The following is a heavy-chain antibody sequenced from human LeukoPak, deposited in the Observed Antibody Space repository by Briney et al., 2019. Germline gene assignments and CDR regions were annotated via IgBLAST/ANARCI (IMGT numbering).Heavy chain of an antibody. CDR2: ISYDGSNK. D-gene: IGHD3-22*01. V-gene: IGHV3-30-3*01. CDR3: ARDREDYYDSSGYYNYYGMDV. J-gene: IGHJ6*02. CDR1: GFTFSSYA. Sequence: GRSLRLSCAASGFTFSSYAMHWVRQAPGKGLEWVAVISYDGSNKYYADSVKGRFTISRDNSKNTLYLQMNSLRAEDTVVYYCARDREDYYDSSGYYNYYGMDVWGQGTTVTVSS.